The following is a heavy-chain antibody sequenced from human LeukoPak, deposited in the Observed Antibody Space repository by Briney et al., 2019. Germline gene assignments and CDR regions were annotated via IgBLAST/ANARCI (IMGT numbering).Heavy chain of an antibody. D-gene: IGHD1-26*01. J-gene: IGHJ4*02. CDR1: GGSISSYY. V-gene: IGHV4-59*12. Sequence: SETLSLTCTVSGGSISSYYWSWIRQPPGKGLEWIGYIYHSGSTYYNPSLKSRVTISVDRSKNQFSLQLNSVTPEDTAVYYCAREEWELLSQWGQGTLVTVSS. CDR2: IYHSGST. CDR3: AREEWELLSQ.